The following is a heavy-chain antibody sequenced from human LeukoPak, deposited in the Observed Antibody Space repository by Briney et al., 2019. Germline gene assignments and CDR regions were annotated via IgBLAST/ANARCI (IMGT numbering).Heavy chain of an antibody. Sequence: GESLKTSCKGSGYSFSNYWIGWVRQMPGKGLEWMGIIYPADSDIRYSPSFQGQVTISADKSISTAYLQWSSLKASDTAMYYCARQRQHAFDIWGQGTIVTVSS. J-gene: IGHJ3*02. CDR2: IYPADSDI. V-gene: IGHV5-51*01. D-gene: IGHD6-13*01. CDR3: ARQRQHAFDI. CDR1: GYSFSNYW.